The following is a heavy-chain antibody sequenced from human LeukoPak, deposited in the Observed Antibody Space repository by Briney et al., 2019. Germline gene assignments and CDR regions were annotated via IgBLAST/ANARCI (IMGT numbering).Heavy chain of an antibody. CDR3: AKGMNRAAAGYFDY. CDR2: ISGSGGST. CDR1: GFTFNIYE. V-gene: IGHV3-23*01. D-gene: IGHD6-13*01. Sequence: GGSLRLSCVISGFTFNIYEMNWVRQAPGKGLEWVSAISGSGGSTYYADSVKGRFTISRDNSKNTLYLQMNSLRAEDTAVYYCAKGMNRAAAGYFDYWGQGTLVTVSS. J-gene: IGHJ4*02.